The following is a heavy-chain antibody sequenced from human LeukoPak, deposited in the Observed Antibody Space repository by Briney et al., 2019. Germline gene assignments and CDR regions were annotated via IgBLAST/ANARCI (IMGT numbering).Heavy chain of an antibody. Sequence: GGSLRLSCAASGFTFSSYSMNWVRQAPGKGLEWVSSISSSSSYIYYADSVKGRFTISRHNAKNSLYLQMNSLRAEDTAVFYCARVPTGRSQGPYYFDYWGQGTLVTVSS. V-gene: IGHV3-21*01. CDR3: ARVPTGRSQGPYYFDY. CDR1: GFTFSSYS. J-gene: IGHJ4*02. D-gene: IGHD3-10*01. CDR2: ISSSSSYI.